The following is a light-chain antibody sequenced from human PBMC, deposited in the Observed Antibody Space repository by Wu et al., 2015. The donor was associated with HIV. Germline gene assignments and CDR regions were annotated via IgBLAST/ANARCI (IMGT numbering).Light chain of an antibody. V-gene: IGKV3-20*01. Sequence: RASQSVTSSYVTWYQPETYGHGVPGSSSMVASTQGRPGIPDRFSGSASGTDFTLTISRLEPEDFAVYYCQQYDRSPPFYSFGQGTKLEIK. CDR1: QSVTSSY. CDR3: QQYDRSPPFYS. CDR2: VAS. J-gene: IGKJ2*03.